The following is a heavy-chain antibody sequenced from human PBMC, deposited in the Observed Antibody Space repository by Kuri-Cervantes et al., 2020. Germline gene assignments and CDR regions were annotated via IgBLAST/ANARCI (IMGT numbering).Heavy chain of an antibody. CDR3: AREYYYDSSGYYYYYYYYMDV. J-gene: IGHJ6*03. CDR2: IYYSGST. Sequence: SETLSLTCTVSGGSISSYYWSWIRQPPGKGLEWIGYIYYSGSTNYNPSLKSRVTISVDTSKDQFSLKLSSVTAADTAVYYCAREYYYDSSGYYYYYYYYMDVWGKGTTVTVSS. D-gene: IGHD3-22*01. CDR1: GGSISSYY. V-gene: IGHV4-59*01.